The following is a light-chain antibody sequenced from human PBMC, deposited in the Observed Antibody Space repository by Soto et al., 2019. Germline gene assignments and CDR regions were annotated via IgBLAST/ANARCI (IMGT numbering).Light chain of an antibody. J-gene: IGLJ1*01. Sequence: QSVMTQPPSVSAAPGQRVTISCSGSSSNIGGNSVSWYQQLPGTAPKLLIYDDDKRPSGIPDRFSGSQSGTSATLGITGFQTGDEADYDCGAWDSSLSAEVFGTGTKLTVL. V-gene: IGLV1-51*01. CDR3: GAWDSSLSAEV. CDR1: SSNIGGNS. CDR2: DDD.